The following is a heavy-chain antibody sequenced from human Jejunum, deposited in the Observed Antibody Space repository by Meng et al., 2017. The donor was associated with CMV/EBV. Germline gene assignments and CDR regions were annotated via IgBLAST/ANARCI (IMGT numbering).Heavy chain of an antibody. CDR1: FSSYP. CDR2: IYSGGIDT. D-gene: IGHD2-8*01. Sequence: FSSYPMSWVRQATGKGLEWVSMIYSGGIDTYYADSVKGRFTTSRDNSKNMLYLQMNSLRAEDTAVYYCAKYAKGVRSGNIYAMDVWGQGTTVTVSS. CDR3: AKYAKGVRSGNIYAMDV. J-gene: IGHJ6*01. V-gene: IGHV3-23*03.